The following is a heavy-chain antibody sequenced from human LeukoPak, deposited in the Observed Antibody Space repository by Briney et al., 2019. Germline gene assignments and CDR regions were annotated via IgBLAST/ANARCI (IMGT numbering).Heavy chain of an antibody. V-gene: IGHV3-30*02. Sequence: PGGSLRLSCAASGFTFSSYGMHWVRQAPGKGLEWVAFIRYDGSNKYYADSVKGRFTISRDNSKNTLYLQMNSLRAEDTAVYYCAKDQIRGVTRGAFDYWGQGTLVTVSS. CDR2: IRYDGSNK. CDR1: GFTFSSYG. J-gene: IGHJ4*02. CDR3: AKDQIRGVTRGAFDY. D-gene: IGHD3-10*01.